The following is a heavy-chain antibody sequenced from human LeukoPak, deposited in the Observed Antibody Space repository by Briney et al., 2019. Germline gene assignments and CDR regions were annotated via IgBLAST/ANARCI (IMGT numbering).Heavy chain of an antibody. D-gene: IGHD3-10*01. Sequence: SETLSLTCAVYGGSFSGYYWSWIRQPPGKGLEWIGEINHSGSTNYNPSLKSRVTISVDTSKNQFSLKLSSVTAADTAVYYCARTGHFPVRGIDYWGQGTLVTVSS. CDR2: INHSGST. CDR1: GGSFSGYY. V-gene: IGHV4-34*01. CDR3: ARTGHFPVRGIDY. J-gene: IGHJ4*02.